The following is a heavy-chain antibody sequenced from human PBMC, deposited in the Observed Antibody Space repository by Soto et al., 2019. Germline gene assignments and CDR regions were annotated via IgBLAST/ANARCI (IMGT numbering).Heavy chain of an antibody. Sequence: ASVKVSSKASGYTFTSYYMHWVRQAPGQGLERMRIINPSGGSTSYAQKFQGRVTMTRDTSTSTVYIELSSLRSEDTAVYYCAGSLGYCSGGSCYPVGRALNYWGQGTLVTVSS. CDR2: INPSGGST. CDR1: GYTFTSYY. CDR3: AGSLGYCSGGSCYPVGRALNY. D-gene: IGHD2-15*01. J-gene: IGHJ4*02. V-gene: IGHV1-46*01.